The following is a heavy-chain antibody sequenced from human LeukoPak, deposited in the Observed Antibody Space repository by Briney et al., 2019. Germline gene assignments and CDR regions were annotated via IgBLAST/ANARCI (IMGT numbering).Heavy chain of an antibody. J-gene: IGHJ4*02. CDR3: ARPEETYCSGGSCYFLDY. CDR1: GFTFGDYA. Sequence: GGSLRLSCTASGFTFGDYAMSWVRQAPGKGLEWLGVIRSQAYGVTTQYAASVKGRFTISRDDSKSIAYLQMNSLKNEDTAVYHCARPEETYCSGGSCYFLDYWGQGTLVSVSS. CDR2: IRSQAYGVTT. D-gene: IGHD2-15*01. V-gene: IGHV3-49*04.